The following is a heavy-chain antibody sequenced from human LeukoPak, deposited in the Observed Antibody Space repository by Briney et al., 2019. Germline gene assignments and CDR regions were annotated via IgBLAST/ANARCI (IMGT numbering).Heavy chain of an antibody. V-gene: IGHV3-7*01. CDR1: GFTFSSYW. CDR3: ARGGMVRGVTQSYYYYGMDV. J-gene: IGHJ6*02. D-gene: IGHD3-10*01. CDR2: IKQDRSEK. Sequence: GSLRLSCAASGFTFSSYWMSWVRQAPGKGLEWVANIKQDRSEKYYVDSVKGRFTISRDNAKNSLYLQMNSLRSEDTAVYYCARGGMVRGVTQSYYYYGMDVWGQGTTVTVSS.